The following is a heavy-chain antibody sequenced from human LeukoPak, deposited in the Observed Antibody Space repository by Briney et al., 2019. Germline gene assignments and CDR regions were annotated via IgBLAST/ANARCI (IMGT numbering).Heavy chain of an antibody. CDR3: ARTTVTNPLFDY. J-gene: IGHJ4*02. CDR2: ISAYNGNT. CDR1: GYTFTSYG. D-gene: IGHD4-17*01. Sequence: ASVKVSCKASGYTFTSYGISWVRQAPGQGLEWMGWISAYNGNTNYAQKLQGRVTMTTDTSTSTAYMELRRLRSDDTAVYYCARTTVTNPLFDYWGQGTLVTVSS. V-gene: IGHV1-18*01.